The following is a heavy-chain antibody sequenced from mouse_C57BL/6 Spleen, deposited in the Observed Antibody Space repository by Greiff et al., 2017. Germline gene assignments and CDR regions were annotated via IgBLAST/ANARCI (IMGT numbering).Heavy chain of an antibody. D-gene: IGHD2-12*01. CDR2: IYPGDGDT. J-gene: IGHJ2*01. CDR3: AIRPDYFGY. CDR1: GYAFSSSW. Sequence: QLQQSGPELVKPGASVKISCKASGYAFSSSWMNWVKQRPGKGLEWIGRIYPGDGDTNYNGKFKGKATLTADKSSSTAYMQLSSLTSEDPAVYFCAIRPDYFGYWGQGATLTVAS. V-gene: IGHV1-82*01.